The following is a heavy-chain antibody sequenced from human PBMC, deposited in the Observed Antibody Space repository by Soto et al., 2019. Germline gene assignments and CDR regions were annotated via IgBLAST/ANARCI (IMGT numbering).Heavy chain of an antibody. Sequence: GGSLRLSCVGSGFTFSNHWMNWVRQAPGQGLEWVANIKADGSEKYYVDSVKGRFTISRDNAKNSLYLQMNSLRAVDTAVYYCARARGVDYWGQGTQVTAPQ. J-gene: IGHJ4*02. D-gene: IGHD3-16*01. CDR1: GFTFSNHW. CDR2: IKADGSEK. CDR3: ARARGVDY. V-gene: IGHV3-7*03.